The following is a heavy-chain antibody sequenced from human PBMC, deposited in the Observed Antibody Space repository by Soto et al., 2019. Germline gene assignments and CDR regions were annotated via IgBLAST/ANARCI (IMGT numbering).Heavy chain of an antibody. CDR1: GGSTSSGAYF. Sequence: QVQLQESGPGLVKPSQTLTLTCTVSGGSTSSGAYFWNWIRQHPGKGLEWIGCISYSGNTYDNPSLKSRINISVDTSKSRFSLRLSSVTAADTAVYYCARDLSAYSGYAVWGHGTTVTVSS. CDR2: ISYSGNT. CDR3: ARDLSAYSGYAV. J-gene: IGHJ6*02. D-gene: IGHD5-12*01. V-gene: IGHV4-31*03.